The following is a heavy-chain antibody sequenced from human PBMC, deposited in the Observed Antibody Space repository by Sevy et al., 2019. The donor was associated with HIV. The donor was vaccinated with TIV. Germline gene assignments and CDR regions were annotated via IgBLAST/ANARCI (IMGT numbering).Heavy chain of an antibody. CDR3: AREGCTKPHDY. J-gene: IGHJ4*02. D-gene: IGHD2-8*01. V-gene: IGHV3-23*01. Sequence: QRLSCAASGFTFSKYSMSWVRQPPGKGLEWVSTLSFGCGEINYADSVKGRFTISRDNSKSSVYLQMNNLRPEDTAVYYCAREGCTKPHDYWGQGTLVTVSS. CDR2: LSFGCGEI. CDR1: GFTFSKYS.